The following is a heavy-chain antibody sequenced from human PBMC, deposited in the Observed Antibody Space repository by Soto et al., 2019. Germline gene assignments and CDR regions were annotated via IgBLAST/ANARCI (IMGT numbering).Heavy chain of an antibody. V-gene: IGHV1-18*01. CDR3: ARGVYSSSWHGENY. J-gene: IGHJ4*02. D-gene: IGHD6-13*01. Sequence: QVQLVQSGPEVKKPGASVKVSCKASGYTFTSYVISWVRQVPGQGLEWMGWISGYNGNTDYGERFQGRATMTTDTATSTAYMELRSRTSDDTAFYYCARGVYSSSWHGENYWGQGTLVTVSS. CDR2: ISGYNGNT. CDR1: GYTFTSYV.